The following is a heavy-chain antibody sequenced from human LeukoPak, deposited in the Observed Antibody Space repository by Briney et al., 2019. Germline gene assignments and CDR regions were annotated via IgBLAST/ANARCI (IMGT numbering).Heavy chain of an antibody. V-gene: IGHV3-30*18. CDR2: FSSDGRST. CDR3: AKSYYYHSGSSDD. D-gene: IGHD3-10*01. CDR1: GFTFCTFN. J-gene: IGHJ1*01. Sequence: GGSLRLSRAASGFTFCTFNMHWVRQAPGKGLEWVAVFSSDGRSTFYAENVQGRFTLSRDNSKNTLSLQMNSLRAEDTAVYYCAKSYYYHSGSSDDWGQGTLVTVSS.